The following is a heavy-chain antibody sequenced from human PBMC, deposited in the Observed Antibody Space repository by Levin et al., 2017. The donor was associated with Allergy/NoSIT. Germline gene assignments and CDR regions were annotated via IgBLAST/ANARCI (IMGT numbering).Heavy chain of an antibody. CDR1: GYSFTSYW. V-gene: IGHV5-10-1*01. D-gene: IGHD3-10*01. CDR2: IDPSDSYT. Sequence: GGSLRLSCKGSGYSFTSYWISWVRQMPGKGLEWMGRIDPSDSYTNYSPSFQGHVTISADKSISTAYLQWSSLKASDTAMYYCARLIVIWFGELSVDWFDPWGQGTLVTVSS. J-gene: IGHJ5*02. CDR3: ARLIVIWFGELSVDWFDP.